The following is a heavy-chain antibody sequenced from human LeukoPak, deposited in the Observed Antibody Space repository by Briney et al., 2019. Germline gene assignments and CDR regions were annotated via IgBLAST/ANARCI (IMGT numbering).Heavy chain of an antibody. Sequence: PSETLSLTCTVSGGSINNYCWSWIRQPPGKGLEWIGYIYYSGSTRYNPSLESRVTISVDTSKNQFSLKLSSVTAADTAVYYCARRDFSGWNYFDYWGQGTLVTVSS. D-gene: IGHD6-19*01. J-gene: IGHJ4*02. CDR1: GGSINNYC. CDR3: ARRDFSGWNYFDY. V-gene: IGHV4-59*01. CDR2: IYYSGST.